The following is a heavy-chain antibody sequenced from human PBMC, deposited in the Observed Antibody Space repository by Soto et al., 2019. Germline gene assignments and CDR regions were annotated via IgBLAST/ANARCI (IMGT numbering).Heavy chain of an antibody. D-gene: IGHD3-10*01. Sequence: GGSLRLSCAASGFTFDDYAMHWVRQAPGKGLEWVSGISWNSGSIGYADSVKGRFTISRDNAKNSLYLQMNSLRAEDTALYYCAKGFGRFYYYYYMDVWGKGTTVTVSS. J-gene: IGHJ6*03. CDR1: GFTFDDYA. CDR3: AKGFGRFYYYYYMDV. CDR2: ISWNSGSI. V-gene: IGHV3-9*01.